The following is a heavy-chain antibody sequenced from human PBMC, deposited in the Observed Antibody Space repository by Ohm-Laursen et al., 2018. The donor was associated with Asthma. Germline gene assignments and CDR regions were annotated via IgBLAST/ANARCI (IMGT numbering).Heavy chain of an antibody. CDR1: GFTLSSYS. V-gene: IGHV3-21*01. CDR2: ISSSSSYI. Sequence: SLRLSCAAFGFTLSSYSMNWVRQAPGKALEWVSSISSSSSYIYYADSVKDRFTISRDNAKNSLNLQMNSLRAEDTAVYYCAREVRVLRFLEWPLRDVWGQGTTVTVSS. D-gene: IGHD3-3*01. CDR3: AREVRVLRFLEWPLRDV. J-gene: IGHJ6*02.